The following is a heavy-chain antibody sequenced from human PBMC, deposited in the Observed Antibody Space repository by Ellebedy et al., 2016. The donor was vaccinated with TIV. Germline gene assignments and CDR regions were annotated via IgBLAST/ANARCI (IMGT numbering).Heavy chain of an antibody. V-gene: IGHV4-39*07. CDR3: ARGHPGGGLFDY. CDR2: INHSGST. CDR1: GGSISSGDYY. Sequence: SETLSLXCTVSGGSISSGDYYWNWIRQPPGKGLEWIGEINHSGSTNYNHNPSLKSRVTTSVDTSKNQFSLKVSSVTAADTAVYYCARGHPGGGLFDYWGQGTLVTVSS. J-gene: IGHJ4*02. D-gene: IGHD3-16*01.